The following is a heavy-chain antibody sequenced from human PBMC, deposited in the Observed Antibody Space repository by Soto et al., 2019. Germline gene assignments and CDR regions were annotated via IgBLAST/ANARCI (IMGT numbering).Heavy chain of an antibody. Sequence: GASVKVSCKACGGTFSSYAISWVRQAPGQGLEWMGGIIPIFGTANYAQKFQGRVTITADESTSTAYMELSSLRSEDTAVYYCARDPEGEYSPNDYWGQGTLVTVSS. V-gene: IGHV1-69*13. CDR1: GGTFSSYA. J-gene: IGHJ4*02. CDR2: IIPIFGTA. D-gene: IGHD5-18*01. CDR3: ARDPEGEYSPNDY.